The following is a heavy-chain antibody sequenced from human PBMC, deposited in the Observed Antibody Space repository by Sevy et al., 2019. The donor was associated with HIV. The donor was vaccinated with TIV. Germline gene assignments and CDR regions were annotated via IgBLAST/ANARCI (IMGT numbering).Heavy chain of an antibody. CDR1: GDSMSTYY. V-gene: IGHV4-59*01. D-gene: IGHD3-9*01. CDR3: ARDLFDHGAFDI. Sequence: SETLSLTCTVSGDSMSTYYWNWIRQPPGKGLEWFGYISDSGSTSYSPSLKSRVTISVDTSKNQFSLKLSSMTAADTAVYFCARDLFDHGAFDIWGPGTLVTVSS. CDR2: ISDSGST. J-gene: IGHJ3*02.